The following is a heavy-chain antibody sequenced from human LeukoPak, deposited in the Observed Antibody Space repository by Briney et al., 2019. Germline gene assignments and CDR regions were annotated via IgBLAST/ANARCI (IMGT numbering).Heavy chain of an antibody. J-gene: IGHJ6*03. Sequence: ASVKVSCKASGYTFTCYYMHWVRQAPGQGLEWMGWINPNSGGTNYAQKFQGRVTMTRDTSISTAYMELSRLRSDDTAVYYRARDRSADIVVVPAAKGSYYYYMDVWGKGTTVTVSS. CDR3: ARDRSADIVVVPAAKGSYYYYMDV. D-gene: IGHD2-2*01. CDR2: INPNSGGT. CDR1: GYTFTCYY. V-gene: IGHV1-2*02.